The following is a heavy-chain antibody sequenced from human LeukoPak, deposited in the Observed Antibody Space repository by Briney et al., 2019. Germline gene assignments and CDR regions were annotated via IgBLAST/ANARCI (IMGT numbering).Heavy chain of an antibody. CDR3: ATGLGEWHY. D-gene: IGHD3-10*01. CDR1: GYTFTSYY. J-gene: IGHJ4*02. Sequence: ASVKFSCRAPGYTFTSYYMHWVRQAPGQGLEWMGIINPSGGSTSYAQKFQGRVTMTRDTSTSTVYMELSSLRSEDTAVYYCATGLGEWHYWGQGTLVTVSS. CDR2: INPSGGST. V-gene: IGHV1-46*01.